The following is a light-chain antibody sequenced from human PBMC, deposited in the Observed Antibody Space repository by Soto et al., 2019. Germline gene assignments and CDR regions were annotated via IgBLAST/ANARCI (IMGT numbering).Light chain of an antibody. V-gene: IGLV2-14*01. CDR1: SSDVGGYNY. CDR3: SSYASSGTEV. J-gene: IGLJ2*01. CDR2: DVS. Sequence: QSALTQPAAVSGSPGQSITISCTGTSSDVGGYNYVVWYQQHPGKAPRVLIHDVSRRPSGVSNRFSGSKSGDTASLTISGLQAEDEADYYCSSYASSGTEVFGGGTKVTVL.